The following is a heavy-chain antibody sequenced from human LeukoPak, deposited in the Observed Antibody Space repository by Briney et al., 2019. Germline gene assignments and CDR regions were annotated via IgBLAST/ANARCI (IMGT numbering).Heavy chain of an antibody. CDR2: IQYDGSNE. V-gene: IGHV3-30*02. CDR1: GFTFSSYG. Sequence: GGSLRLSCAASGFTFSSYGMHWVRQAPGGGLEWVAYIQYDGSNEQYAHSVKGRFRIPRDSSKNILYLQMNSLRAEDTAVYYCAKDRCSNGIGCYYYYMDVWGKGTTVTISS. CDR3: AKDRCSNGIGCYYYYMDV. J-gene: IGHJ6*03. D-gene: IGHD2-8*01.